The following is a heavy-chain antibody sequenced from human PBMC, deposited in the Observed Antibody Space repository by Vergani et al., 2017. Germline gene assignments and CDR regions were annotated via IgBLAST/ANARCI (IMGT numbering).Heavy chain of an antibody. J-gene: IGHJ4*02. CDR2: ISYDGSSK. V-gene: IGHV3-30*18. CDR3: AKAALYGLDY. Sequence: QVQLVESGGGVVQPGRSLRLSCAASGFTFSSYGMHWVRQDPGKGLEWVEVISYDGSSKYDADSVKGRFTISRDNSKHTLYLQMNSLGAEDTAVYYCAKAALYGLDYWGQGTLVTVSS. D-gene: IGHD3-10*01. CDR1: GFTFSSYG.